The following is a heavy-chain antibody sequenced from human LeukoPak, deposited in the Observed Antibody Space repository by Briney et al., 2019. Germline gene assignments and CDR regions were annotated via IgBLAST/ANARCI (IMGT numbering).Heavy chain of an antibody. Sequence: SETLSLTCTVSGGSISSSSYFWGWIRQPPGKGLEWIGSINYSGSTHYNPSHKSRLTISVDTSKNLFSLKLTSVTATDTALYYCARLVDTAMGTVDYWGQGTLVTVSS. V-gene: IGHV4-39*01. CDR3: ARLVDTAMGTVDY. J-gene: IGHJ4*02. CDR1: GGSISSSSYF. D-gene: IGHD5-18*01. CDR2: INYSGST.